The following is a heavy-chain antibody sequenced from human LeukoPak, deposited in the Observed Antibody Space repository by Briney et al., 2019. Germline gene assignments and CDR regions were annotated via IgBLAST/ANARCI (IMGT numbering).Heavy chain of an antibody. CDR2: ITSGDFV. CDR3: AREGFNVVRGVIITSNSYFYYMDI. CDR1: GFNFIAYS. Sequence: PGGSLRLSCAASGFNFIAYSMNSVRQAPGKGLEWVSSITSGDFVYFADALKGRFTISRDNAKSSLYLEMNSLRADDTAVYYCAREGFNVVRGVIITSNSYFYYMDIWGKGTTVTVSS. V-gene: IGHV3-69-1*01. D-gene: IGHD3-10*01. J-gene: IGHJ6*03.